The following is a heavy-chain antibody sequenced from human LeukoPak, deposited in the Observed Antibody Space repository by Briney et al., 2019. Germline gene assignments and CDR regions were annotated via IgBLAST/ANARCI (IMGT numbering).Heavy chain of an antibody. Sequence: GGSLRLSCTASGYAFSTYWMFWVRQAPGKGLVWVSQINPEGASTTYGDPAKGRFTASRDNAKNALHLQMNSLRVDDTAVYYCARGTAITAGIDFWGQGTLVTVSS. CDR3: ARGTAITAGIDF. CDR2: INPEGAST. V-gene: IGHV3-74*01. CDR1: GYAFSTYW. D-gene: IGHD6-19*01. J-gene: IGHJ4*02.